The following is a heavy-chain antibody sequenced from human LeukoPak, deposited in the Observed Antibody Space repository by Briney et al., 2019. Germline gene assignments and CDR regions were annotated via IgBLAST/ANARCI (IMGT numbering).Heavy chain of an antibody. Sequence: GGSLRLSCAASGFTFSNYAMSWVRQAPGKGLEWVSAISGSGGSTYDADSVKGRFTISRDNSKNTLYLQMNSLRAEDTAVYYCARAVAYDAFDIWGQGTMVTVSS. V-gene: IGHV3-23*01. J-gene: IGHJ3*02. CDR1: GFTFSNYA. CDR2: ISGSGGST. CDR3: ARAVAYDAFDI. D-gene: IGHD5-12*01.